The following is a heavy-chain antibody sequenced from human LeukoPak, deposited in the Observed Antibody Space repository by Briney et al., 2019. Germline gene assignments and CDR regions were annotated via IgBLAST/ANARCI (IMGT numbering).Heavy chain of an antibody. J-gene: IGHJ6*02. D-gene: IGHD5-18*01. CDR3: ARKDPAMVSYYYYGMDV. V-gene: IGHV4-31*03. Sequence: SQTLSLTCTVSGGSISSGGYYWSWIRQHPGKGLEWIGYIYYSGSTYYNPSLKSRVTISVDTSKNQFSLKLSSVTAADTAVHYCARKDPAMVSYYYYGMDVWGQGTTVTVSS. CDR1: GGSISSGGYY. CDR2: IYYSGST.